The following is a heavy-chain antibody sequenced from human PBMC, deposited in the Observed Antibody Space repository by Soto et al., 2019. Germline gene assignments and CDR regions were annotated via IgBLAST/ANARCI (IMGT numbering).Heavy chain of an antibody. Sequence: EVQLVESGGGLVQPGGSLRLSCAAYGFTVSSNYMSWVRQAPGKGLEWVSVIYSGGSTYYADSVKGRFTISRDNSKNTLYLQMNSLRAEDTAVYYCARDAIAAAGLDAFDIWGQGTMVTVSS. CDR3: ARDAIAAAGLDAFDI. J-gene: IGHJ3*02. CDR2: IYSGGST. CDR1: GFTVSSNY. V-gene: IGHV3-66*01. D-gene: IGHD6-13*01.